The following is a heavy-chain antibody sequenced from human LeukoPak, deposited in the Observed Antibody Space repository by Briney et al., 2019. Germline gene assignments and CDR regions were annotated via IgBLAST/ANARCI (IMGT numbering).Heavy chain of an antibody. V-gene: IGHV3-48*03. Sequence: GGSLRLSCAASAFTFISYDMWCVRQAPGKGLEWVSYISSSSSSLYYADSVKGRFTISRDNAKNSLYLQMNSLSVEDTAIYHCGVSGGSSPGYWGQGTLVTVSS. CDR1: AFTFISYD. D-gene: IGHD2-15*01. CDR2: ISSSSSSL. J-gene: IGHJ4*02. CDR3: GVSGGSSPGY.